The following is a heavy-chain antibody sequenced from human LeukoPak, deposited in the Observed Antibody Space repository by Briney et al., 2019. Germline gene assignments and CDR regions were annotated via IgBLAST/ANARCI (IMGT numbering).Heavy chain of an antibody. CDR1: GYTSTNYG. D-gene: IGHD3-22*01. CDR3: ARDHYDSSGYYGYAFNI. J-gene: IGHJ3*02. V-gene: IGHV1-18*01. Sequence: VASVKVSCKASGYTSTNYGFSWVRQAPGQGLEWMGWISSYNGNTNYAQKLQGRVTMTTDTSTSTAYMELRSLRSDDTAVYYCARDHYDSSGYYGYAFNIWGQGTMVTVSS. CDR2: ISSYNGNT.